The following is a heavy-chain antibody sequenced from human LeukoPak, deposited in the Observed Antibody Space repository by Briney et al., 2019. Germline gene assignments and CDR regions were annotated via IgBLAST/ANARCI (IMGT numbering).Heavy chain of an antibody. J-gene: IGHJ3*02. Sequence: PSETLSLTCTVSGGSISSYYWSWLRQPPGKGLEWIGYIYYSGSTNYNPSLKSRVTISVDTYKNQFSLKLSSVTAADTAVYYCARGSFSNDAFGIWGQGTMVTVSS. D-gene: IGHD2/OR15-2a*01. CDR1: GGSISSYY. CDR3: ARGSFSNDAFGI. V-gene: IGHV4-59*01. CDR2: IYYSGST.